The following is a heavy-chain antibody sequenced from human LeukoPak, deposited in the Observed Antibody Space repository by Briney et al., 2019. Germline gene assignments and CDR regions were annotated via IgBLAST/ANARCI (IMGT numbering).Heavy chain of an antibody. V-gene: IGHV1-69*04. CDR1: GGTFSSYA. D-gene: IGHD4-17*01. CDR2: IIPILGIA. CDR3: ARGDYGDYPNAFDI. Sequence: SVKVSCKASGGTFSSYAISWVRQAPGQGLEWMGRIIPILGIANYAQKFQGRVTITADKSTSTAYMELSSLRSEDTAVYYCARGDYGDYPNAFDIWGQGTMVTVSS. J-gene: IGHJ3*02.